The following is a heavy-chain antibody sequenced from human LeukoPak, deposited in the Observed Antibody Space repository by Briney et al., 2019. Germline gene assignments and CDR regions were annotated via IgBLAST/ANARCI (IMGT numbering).Heavy chain of an antibody. CDR2: ISNDGTAT. D-gene: IGHD3-22*01. CDR3: ARDESITMTL. V-gene: IGHV3-74*01. J-gene: IGHJ4*02. CDR1: GFSINKYW. Sequence: GGSLRLSCEVSGFSINKYWMHWVRQAPGRGLVWVSIISNDGTATRYADSVKGRFTISRDDAKNTLYLQMNSLRVEDTAVYYCARDESITMTLWGQGTLVTVSS.